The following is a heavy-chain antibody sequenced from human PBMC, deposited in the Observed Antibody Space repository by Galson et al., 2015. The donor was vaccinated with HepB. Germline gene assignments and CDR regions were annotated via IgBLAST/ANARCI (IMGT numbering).Heavy chain of an antibody. J-gene: IGHJ6*02. Sequence: QSGAEVKKPGESLRISCKSSGYSFSSYWINWVRQMPGKGLEWIGRIAPVDSYTNYSPSLQGHVTISADRSITTAYLQWSSLKASDTAMYYCVRPDYGSPRPYCGMDVWGQGTAVTVSS. D-gene: IGHD2-21*01. V-gene: IGHV5-10-1*01. CDR2: IAPVDSYT. CDR1: GYSFSSYW. CDR3: VRPDYGSPRPYCGMDV.